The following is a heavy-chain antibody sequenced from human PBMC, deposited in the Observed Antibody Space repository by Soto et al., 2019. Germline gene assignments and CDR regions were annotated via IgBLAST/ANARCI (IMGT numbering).Heavy chain of an antibody. CDR1: GGSISTSSSY. Sequence: SETLSLTSTVSGGSISTSSSYWGWIRQPPGKGLEWIGYIYYSGSTNYNPSLKSRVTISVDTSKNQFSLKLSSVTAADTAAYYCARDGWFGESYYYYGMDVWGQGTTVTVS. V-gene: IGHV4-61*01. CDR2: IYYSGST. CDR3: ARDGWFGESYYYYGMDV. D-gene: IGHD3-10*01. J-gene: IGHJ6*02.